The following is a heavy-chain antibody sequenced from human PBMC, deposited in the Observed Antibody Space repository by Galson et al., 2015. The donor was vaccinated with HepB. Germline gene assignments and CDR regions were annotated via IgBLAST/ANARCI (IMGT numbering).Heavy chain of an antibody. J-gene: IGHJ4*02. CDR3: AHSTYDYVWGSYRPFGY. V-gene: IGHV2-5*02. Sequence: PALVKPTQTLTLTCTFSGFSLSTSGVGVGWIRQPPGKALEWLALIYWDDDKRYSPSLKSRLTITKDTSKNQVVLTMTNMDPVDTATYYCAHSTYDYVWGSYRPFGYWGQGTLVTVSS. D-gene: IGHD3-16*02. CDR2: IYWDDDK. CDR1: GFSLSTSGVG.